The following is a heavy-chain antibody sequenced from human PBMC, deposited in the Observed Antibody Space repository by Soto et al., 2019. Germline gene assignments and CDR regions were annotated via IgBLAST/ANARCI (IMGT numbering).Heavy chain of an antibody. Sequence: SLRLSCAASGFTFSSYAMSWVRQAPGKGLEWVSAISGSGGSTYYADSVKGRFTISRDNSKNTLYLQMNSLRAEDTAVYYCAKVGFVVVVPAAIRDGWFDPWGQGTLVTVS. J-gene: IGHJ5*02. CDR3: AKVGFVVVVPAAIRDGWFDP. CDR1: GFTFSSYA. V-gene: IGHV3-23*01. D-gene: IGHD2-2*02. CDR2: ISGSGGST.